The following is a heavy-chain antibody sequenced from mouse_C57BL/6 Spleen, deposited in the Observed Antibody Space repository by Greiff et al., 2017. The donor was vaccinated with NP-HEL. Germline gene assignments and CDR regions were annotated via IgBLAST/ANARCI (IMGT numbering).Heavy chain of an antibody. J-gene: IGHJ1*03. CDR1: GYSITSGYD. CDR2: ISYSGRT. V-gene: IGHV3-1*01. D-gene: IGHD3-2*02. Sequence: EVQLQQSGPGMVKPSQSLSLTCTVTGYSITSGYDWHWIRHFPGNKLEWMGYISYSGRTNYNPSLKSRIPITHDTSKNHFFMKLNSMTTEDTATYYCARDRGLSYWYFDVWGTGTTVTVSS. CDR3: ARDRGLSYWYFDV.